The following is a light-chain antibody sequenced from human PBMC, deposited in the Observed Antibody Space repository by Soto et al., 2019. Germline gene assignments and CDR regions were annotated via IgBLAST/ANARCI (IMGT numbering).Light chain of an antibody. Sequence: QSALTQPASVSGSPGQSITISCTGTSSDVGGYNYVSWYQQHPDNAPKLMIYEVSNRPSGVSNRFSGSKSGNTASLTISGLQSEDEADYYCTSYTTSSIDWVFGGGTQLTVL. V-gene: IGLV2-14*01. CDR1: SSDVGGYNY. CDR3: TSYTTSSIDWV. J-gene: IGLJ7*01. CDR2: EVS.